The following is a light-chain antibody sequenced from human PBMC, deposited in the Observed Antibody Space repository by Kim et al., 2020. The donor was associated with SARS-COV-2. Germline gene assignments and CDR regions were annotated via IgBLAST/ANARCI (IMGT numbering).Light chain of an antibody. Sequence: SSELTQDPAVSVALGQTVRITCQGDSLKSYYATWYQQKPGQAPLVVLYGKYNRPSVIPDRFSGSSSGNTASLTITGTQAGDEADYYCNSRDSNDNVVFGG. V-gene: IGLV3-19*01. J-gene: IGLJ3*02. CDR1: SLKSYY. CDR3: NSRDSNDNVV. CDR2: GKY.